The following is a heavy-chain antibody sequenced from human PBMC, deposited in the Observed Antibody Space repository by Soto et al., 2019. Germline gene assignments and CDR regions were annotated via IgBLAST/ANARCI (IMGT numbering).Heavy chain of an antibody. CDR3: AKSPRGYCSGGSCYSGWFDP. D-gene: IGHD2-15*01. CDR1: GYTFTSYD. V-gene: IGHV1-18*01. J-gene: IGHJ5*02. CDR2: ISAYNGNT. Sequence: QVQLVQSGAEVKKPGASVKVSCRASGYTFTSYDISWVRQAPGQGLEWMGWISAYNGNTIYAQKLQGRVTMTTDTPPRTAYMGRRRLRSDDTAVYYCAKSPRGYCSGGSCYSGWFDPWGQGTLVTVSS.